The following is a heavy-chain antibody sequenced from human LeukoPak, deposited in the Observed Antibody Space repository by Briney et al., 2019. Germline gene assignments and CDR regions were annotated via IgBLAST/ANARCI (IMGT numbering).Heavy chain of an antibody. V-gene: IGHV1-2*02. CDR2: INPNSGGT. J-gene: IGHJ3*02. D-gene: IGHD2-15*01. CDR1: GYTFTGYY. Sequence: ASVKVSCKASGYTFTGYYMHWVRQAPGQGLEWMGWINPNSGGTNYAQKFQGRVTMTRDTSISTAYMELSRLRSDDPAVYYCAREALYCSGGSCYHIDAFDIWGQGTMVTVSS. CDR3: AREALYCSGGSCYHIDAFDI.